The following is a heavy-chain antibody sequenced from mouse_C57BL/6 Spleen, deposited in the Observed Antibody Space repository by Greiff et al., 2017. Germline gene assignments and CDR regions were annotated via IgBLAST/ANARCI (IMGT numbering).Heavy chain of an antibody. J-gene: IGHJ2*01. V-gene: IGHV1-52*01. CDR2: IDPSSSET. CDR1: GYTFTSYW. D-gene: IGHD4-1*01. CDR3: ARVTGYYLDC. Sequence: QVQLQQPGAELVRPGSSVKLSCKASGYTFTSYWMHWVKQRPIQGLEWVGNIDPSSSETHYTQKFKDKATVTVDKASSRVCMQVSGLTSEDSAVYYCARVTGYYLDCGGQGTTLTVSS.